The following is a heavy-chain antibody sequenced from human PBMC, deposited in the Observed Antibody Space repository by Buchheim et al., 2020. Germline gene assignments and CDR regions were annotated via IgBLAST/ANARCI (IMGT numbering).Heavy chain of an antibody. CDR2: IYYSGSA. V-gene: IGHV4-30-4*01. J-gene: IGHJ4*02. CDR3: ARADNSGTDFDY. CDR1: GGSISRGYYY. Sequence: QVQLQESGPGLVKPSQPLSLTCTVSGGSISRGYYYWSWIRQPPGQGLEWIGYIYYSGSAYYNPSLKGRVTISLDTSNNPFSLKLSSVTAADTAVYYCARADNSGTDFDYWGQGTL. D-gene: IGHD6-19*01.